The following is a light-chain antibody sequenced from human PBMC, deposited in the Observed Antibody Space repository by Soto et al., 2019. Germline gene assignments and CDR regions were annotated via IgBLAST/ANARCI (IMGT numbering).Light chain of an antibody. Sequence: DIQMTQFPSSLSASVGDRVTITCRASQGIRNDLAWYQQKPGKAPKRLIYAASSLQSGVPSRFSGSESGTEFTRTISSRQPEDFATFYCLQHSTYPLTFGQGTKVEIK. CDR1: QGIRND. CDR3: LQHSTYPLT. J-gene: IGKJ1*01. CDR2: AAS. V-gene: IGKV1-17*01.